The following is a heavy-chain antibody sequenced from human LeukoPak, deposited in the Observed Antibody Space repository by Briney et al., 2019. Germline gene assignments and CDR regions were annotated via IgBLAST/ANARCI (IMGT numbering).Heavy chain of an antibody. V-gene: IGHV3-66*01. CDR2: IYSGGSA. CDR1: DFTVSTNY. Sequence: GGSLRLSCAASDFTVSTNYMTWVRPAPGKELEWGSIIYSGGSAFYADSVWGRFTLSRDNSKKTLYLQMHRLRADDPAVYYCARAGVHYYGLDVWGQGTTVTVSS. J-gene: IGHJ6*02. D-gene: IGHD3-10*01. CDR3: ARAGVHYYGLDV.